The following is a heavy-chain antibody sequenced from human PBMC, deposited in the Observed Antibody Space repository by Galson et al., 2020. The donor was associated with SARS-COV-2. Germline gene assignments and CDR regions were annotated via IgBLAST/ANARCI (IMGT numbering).Heavy chain of an antibody. Sequence: SVKVSCKASGFTFTSSAVQWVRQAHGQRLEWIGWIVVGSGNTNYAQKFQERVTITRDMSTSTAYMELSSLRSEDTAVYYCAAELGKDGYPHWGQGTLVTVSS. J-gene: IGHJ4*02. CDR1: GFTFTSSA. CDR3: AAELGKDGYPH. V-gene: IGHV1-58*01. CDR2: IVVGSGNT. D-gene: IGHD5-18*01.